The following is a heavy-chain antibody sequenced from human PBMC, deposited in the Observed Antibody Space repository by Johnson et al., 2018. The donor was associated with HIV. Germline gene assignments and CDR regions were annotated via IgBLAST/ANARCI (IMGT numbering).Heavy chain of an antibody. J-gene: IGHJ3*01. CDR1: GFTFSSYG. D-gene: IGHD1-26*01. V-gene: IGHV3-7*01. CDR2: INEDGREK. Sequence: VQLVESGGGVVQPGRSLRLSCAASGFTFSSYGMHWVRQAPGKGLEWVANINEDGREKHYVDSVRGRFTLSRDNGKNSLSLQMNTLRADDTGVYFCARGREDSWGQGTMVTVSS. CDR3: ARGREDS.